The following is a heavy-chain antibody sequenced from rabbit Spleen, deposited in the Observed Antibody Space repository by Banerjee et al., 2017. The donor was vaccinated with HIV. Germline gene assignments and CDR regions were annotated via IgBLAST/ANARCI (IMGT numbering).Heavy chain of an antibody. D-gene: IGHD6-1*01. CDR3: GRSESAYGSTRLDL. CDR2: INAVTGKA. Sequence: QEQLEESGGGLVKPEGSLTLTCKASGFPFSNKAVMCWVRQAPGKGLQWIACINAVTGKAVYANWAKGRFTITRSTSLNTATLQMTSLTAADTATYFCGRSESAYGSTRLDLWGQGTLVTVS. V-gene: IGHV1S47*01. J-gene: IGHJ3*01. CDR1: GFPFSNKA.